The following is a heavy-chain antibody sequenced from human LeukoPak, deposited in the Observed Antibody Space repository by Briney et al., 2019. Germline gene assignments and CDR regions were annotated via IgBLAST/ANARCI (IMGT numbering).Heavy chain of an antibody. D-gene: IGHD2-8*01. Sequence: PGGSLRLSCAASGFTFDDYAMHWVRQAPGKGLEWVSGISWNSGSIGYADSVKGRFTISRDNAKNSLYLQMNSLRAEDTALYYCARNHGYGMLDSPFDYWGQGTLVTVSS. CDR3: ARNHGYGMLDSPFDY. J-gene: IGHJ4*02. CDR1: GFTFDDYA. V-gene: IGHV3-9*01. CDR2: ISWNSGSI.